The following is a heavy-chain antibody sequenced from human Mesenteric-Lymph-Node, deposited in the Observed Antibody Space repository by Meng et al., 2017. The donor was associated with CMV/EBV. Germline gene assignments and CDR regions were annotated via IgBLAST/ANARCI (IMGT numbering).Heavy chain of an antibody. Sequence: SQTPSLTGAVYGGSFSGYYWSWIRQPPGKGLEWSGEINHSGSTNYNPSLKSRVTISVDTSKNQFSLQLNSVTPADTAVYYCARDSDADDWFDPWGQGTLVTVSS. V-gene: IGHV4-34*01. CDR3: ARDSDADDWFDP. D-gene: IGHD3-10*01. CDR2: INHSGST. CDR1: GGSFSGYY. J-gene: IGHJ5*02.